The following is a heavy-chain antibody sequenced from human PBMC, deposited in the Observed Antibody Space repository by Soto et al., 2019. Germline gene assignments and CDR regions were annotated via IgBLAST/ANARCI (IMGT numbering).Heavy chain of an antibody. D-gene: IGHD5-18*01. Sequence: SVKVSCKASGDTFSTYTITWMRQAPGQGLEWMGGIIPRSATSKYAQKFQGRVTITADESTSTAYMELSSLRSEDTAVYYCARGFRGYSYGPRDAFDIWGQGTMVTVSS. CDR3: ARGFRGYSYGPRDAFDI. CDR1: GDTFSTYT. V-gene: IGHV1-69*13. CDR2: IIPRSATS. J-gene: IGHJ3*02.